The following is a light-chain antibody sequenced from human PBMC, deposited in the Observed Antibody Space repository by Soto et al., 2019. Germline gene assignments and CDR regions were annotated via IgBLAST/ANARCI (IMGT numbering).Light chain of an antibody. CDR2: EVT. V-gene: IGLV2-8*01. CDR1: SSDVGAYNY. J-gene: IGLJ1*01. Sequence: QSALTQPPSASGSPGQSVTISCTGTSSDVGAYNYVSWYQQHPGKAHKLMNYEVTKRTSGVPDRFSGSKSGNTASLTVSGLLAEDEADYYCASYAGSNKVFGTGTKLTVL. CDR3: ASYAGSNKV.